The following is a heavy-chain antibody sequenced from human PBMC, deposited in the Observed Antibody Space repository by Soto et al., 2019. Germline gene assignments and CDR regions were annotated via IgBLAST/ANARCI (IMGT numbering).Heavy chain of an antibody. D-gene: IGHD7-27*01. CDR1: GGSISSGDYY. CDR3: ARGPSGDKVDY. J-gene: IGHJ4*02. V-gene: IGHV4-30-4*01. Sequence: PSETLSLTCTVSGGSISSGDYYWSWIRQSPGRGLEWIGHIYDGGSTYSNPSLRTRVSISVDTSKTQFSLDLRSVTAADTAVYYCARGPSGDKVDYSGQGALVTVSS. CDR2: IYDGGST.